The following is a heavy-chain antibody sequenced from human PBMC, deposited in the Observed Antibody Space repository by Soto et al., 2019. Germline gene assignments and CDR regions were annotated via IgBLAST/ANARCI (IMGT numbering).Heavy chain of an antibody. J-gene: IGHJ6*02. CDR3: ARVGERWLQGDYYYYGMDV. CDR2: INPNSGGT. V-gene: IGHV1-2*04. D-gene: IGHD5-12*01. Sequence: ASVKVSCKASGYTFTGYYMHWVRQAPGQGLEWMGWINPNSGGTNYAQKFQGWVTMTRDTSISTAYMELSRLRSDDTAVYYCARVGERWLQGDYYYYGMDVWGQGTTVTVSS. CDR1: GYTFTGYY.